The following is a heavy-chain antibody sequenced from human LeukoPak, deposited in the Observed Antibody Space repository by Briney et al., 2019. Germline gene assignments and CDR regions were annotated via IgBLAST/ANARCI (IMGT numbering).Heavy chain of an antibody. Sequence: PGGSLRLSCAASGFTFSSYAMSWVRQAPGKGLEWVSAISAGGGSTYYADSVKGRFTISRDNSKNTLYLQMNSLRAEDTAIYYCAKGSSSWQYNWFDPWGQGTLVTVSA. V-gene: IGHV3-23*01. CDR1: GFTFSSYA. D-gene: IGHD6-13*01. J-gene: IGHJ5*02. CDR2: ISAGGGST. CDR3: AKGSSSWQYNWFDP.